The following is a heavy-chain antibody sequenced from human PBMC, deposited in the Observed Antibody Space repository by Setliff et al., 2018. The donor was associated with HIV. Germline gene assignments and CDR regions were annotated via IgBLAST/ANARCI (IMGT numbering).Heavy chain of an antibody. CDR1: GGSISSYY. D-gene: IGHD2-21*02. V-gene: IGHV4-4*07. Sequence: SETLSLTCTVSGGSISSYYWSWIRQPAGKGLEWIGRTHASGTTQCEPSLKNRCSMSIDTSKNQFSLKLSSVTAADTAVYYCARQTATGTSATFDSWGQGSLVTVSS. CDR2: THASGTT. CDR3: ARQTATGTSATFDS. J-gene: IGHJ4*02.